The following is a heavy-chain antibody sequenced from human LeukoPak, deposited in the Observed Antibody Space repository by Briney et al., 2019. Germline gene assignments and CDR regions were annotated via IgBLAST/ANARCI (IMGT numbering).Heavy chain of an antibody. Sequence: PSETLSLTCTVSGGSIRSSYYYWGWIRQPPGKGLEWIGSIYDGGSTYYNPSLKSRVTISVDTSKNQFSLKLNSVTAADMAVYYCARHYGPWGQGTLVTVSS. J-gene: IGHJ5*02. CDR3: ARHYGP. CDR2: IYDGGST. D-gene: IGHD3-10*01. V-gene: IGHV4-39*01. CDR1: GGSIRSSYYY.